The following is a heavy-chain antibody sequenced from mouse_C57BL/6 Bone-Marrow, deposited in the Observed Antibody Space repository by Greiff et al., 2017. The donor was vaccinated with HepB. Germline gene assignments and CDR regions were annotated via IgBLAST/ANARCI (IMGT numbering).Heavy chain of an antibody. J-gene: IGHJ1*03. CDR1: GYTFTSYW. V-gene: IGHV1-55*01. CDR2: IYPGSGST. CDR3: ARGRRRYFDV. Sequence: QVQLQQSGAELVKPGASVKMSCKASGYTFTSYWITWVKQRPGQGLEWIGDIYPGSGSTNYNEKFKSKATLTVDTSSSTAYMQLSSLTSEDSAVYYCARGRRRYFDVWGTGTTVTVSS.